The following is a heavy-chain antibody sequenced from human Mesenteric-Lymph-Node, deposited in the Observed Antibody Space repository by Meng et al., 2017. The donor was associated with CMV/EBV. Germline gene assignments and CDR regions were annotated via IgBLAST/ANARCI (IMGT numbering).Heavy chain of an antibody. Sequence: ESLKISCAASAFTFSSYWMTWVRQAPGKGLEWVANIKHDGSEKYYVGSVKGRFTISRDNAKNSLYLQMNSLRAEDTAVYYCAISLGNPGVDSWGQGTLVTVSS. CDR3: AISLGNPGVDS. J-gene: IGHJ4*02. CDR2: IKHDGSEK. CDR1: AFTFSSYW. V-gene: IGHV3-7*01.